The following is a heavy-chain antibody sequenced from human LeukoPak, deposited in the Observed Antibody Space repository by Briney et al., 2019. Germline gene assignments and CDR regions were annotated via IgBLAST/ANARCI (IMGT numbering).Heavy chain of an antibody. CDR2: INPNSGGT. D-gene: IGHD3-3*01. CDR1: GYTFTGYY. Sequence: ASVKVSCKASGYTFTGYYMHWVRQAPGQGLEWMGWINPNSGGTNYAQKFQGRVTMTRDTSISTAYMELSRLRSDDAAVYYCARAIGYDFWSGYYVFDYWGQGTLVTVSS. V-gene: IGHV1-2*02. J-gene: IGHJ4*02. CDR3: ARAIGYDFWSGYYVFDY.